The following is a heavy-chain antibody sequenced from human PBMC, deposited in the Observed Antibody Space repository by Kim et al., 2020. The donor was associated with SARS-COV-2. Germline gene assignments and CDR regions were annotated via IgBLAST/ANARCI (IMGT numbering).Heavy chain of an antibody. Sequence: GGSLRLSCAASGFTVSSYFMSWVRQAPGKGLEWVSVISSGGGESNEAYVKGSLITITDYTYKNLYFQLKRMRVADTAAYYCSTGEPDLGAHSGNFDYCG. CDR1: GFTVSSYF. D-gene: IGHD2-21*02. V-gene: IGHV3-66*01. CDR3: STGEPDLGAHSGNFDY. J-gene: IGHJ4*01. CDR2: ISSGGGE.